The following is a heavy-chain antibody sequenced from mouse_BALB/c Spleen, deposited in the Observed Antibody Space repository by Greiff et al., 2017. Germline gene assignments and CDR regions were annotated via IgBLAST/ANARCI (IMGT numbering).Heavy chain of an antibody. J-gene: IGHJ4*01. CDR2: IWAGGST. V-gene: IGHV2-9*02. CDR1: GFSFTSYG. Sequence: QVQLKQSGPGLVAPSQCLSISCTASGFSFTSYGVHWVRQPPGKGLEWLGVIWAGGSTNYKSALMSSQSISTDDSKSQVVLKMNSLQTDDTAMYYCARVADDGYLSYAVDYWGQGTSVTVSA. CDR3: ARVADDGYLSYAVDY. D-gene: IGHD2-3*01.